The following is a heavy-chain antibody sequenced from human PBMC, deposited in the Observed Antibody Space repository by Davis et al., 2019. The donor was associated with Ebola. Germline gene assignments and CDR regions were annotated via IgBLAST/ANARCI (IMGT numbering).Heavy chain of an antibody. CDR2: INHSGST. D-gene: IGHD3-22*01. Sequence: PGGSLRLSCAVYGGSFTNYYWTWIRQPPGKGLEWIGEINHSGSTNYNPSLKSRVTISVDTSQNQFSLKLSSVTAADTAVYYCAGDLRYDSSGSDYYFYMDVWGKGTTVTVSS. CDR1: GGSFTNYY. CDR3: AGDLRYDSSGSDYYFYMDV. V-gene: IGHV4-34*01. J-gene: IGHJ6*03.